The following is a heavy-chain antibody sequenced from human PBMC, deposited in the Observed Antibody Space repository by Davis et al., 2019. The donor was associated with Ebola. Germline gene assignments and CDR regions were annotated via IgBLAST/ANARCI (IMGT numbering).Heavy chain of an antibody. Sequence: GESLKISCAASGFTFSSYAMHWVRQAPGKGLEWVAVISYDGSNKYYADSVKGRFTISRDNSKNTLYLQMNSLRAEDTAVYYCARDAKGGLLNYWGQGTLVTFS. V-gene: IGHV3-30*04. CDR3: ARDAKGGLLNY. CDR1: GFTFSSYA. D-gene: IGHD3-10*01. J-gene: IGHJ4*02. CDR2: ISYDGSNK.